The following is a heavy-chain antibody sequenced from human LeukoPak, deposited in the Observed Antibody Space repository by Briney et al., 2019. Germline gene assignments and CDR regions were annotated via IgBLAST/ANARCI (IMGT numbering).Heavy chain of an antibody. Sequence: ASVKVSCKASGYTFTGYYIHWVRQAPGQGLEWMGWVNPNSGGTNYAQKFQGRVTMTRDTSISTAYMELSRLRSDDTAVYYCARVNYDSSGYYAGWDYWGQGTLVTVSS. J-gene: IGHJ4*02. CDR3: ARVNYDSSGYYAGWDY. V-gene: IGHV1-2*02. CDR1: GYTFTGYY. D-gene: IGHD3-22*01. CDR2: VNPNSGGT.